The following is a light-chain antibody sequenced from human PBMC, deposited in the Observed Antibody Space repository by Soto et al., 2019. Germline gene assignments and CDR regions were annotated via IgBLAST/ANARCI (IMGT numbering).Light chain of an antibody. CDR1: QTINNC. CDR3: QHYNSYSEA. V-gene: IGKV1-5*03. CDR2: KAS. J-gene: IGKJ1*01. Sequence: DIQMTQSPSTLSASVGDTVTITCRASQTINNCLAWYQQKPGKAPKLLIYKASTLKSGVPSRFSGSGSGTEFTLTISSLQPDDFATYYCQHYNSYSEAFGQGTKVDIK.